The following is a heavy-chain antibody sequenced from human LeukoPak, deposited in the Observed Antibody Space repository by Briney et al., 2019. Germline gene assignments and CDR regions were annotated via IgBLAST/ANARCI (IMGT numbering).Heavy chain of an antibody. CDR3: AKGGYKSTVIRGWFDP. D-gene: IGHD4-17*01. J-gene: IGHJ5*02. Sequence: GGSLRLSCAASGFTFSSYAMTWVRQGPGKGLEGVSGTSTGGESTYYADSVKGRFTISRDNSKNTLYLQMNSLRAEDTAVYYCAKGGYKSTVIRGWFDPWGQGTLVTVSS. V-gene: IGHV3-23*01. CDR1: GFTFSSYA. CDR2: TSTGGEST.